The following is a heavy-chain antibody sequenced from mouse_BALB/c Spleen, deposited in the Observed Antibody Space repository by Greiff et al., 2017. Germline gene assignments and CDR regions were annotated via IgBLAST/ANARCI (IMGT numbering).Heavy chain of an antibody. D-gene: IGHD2-1*01. CDR1: GYTFTNYW. CDR2: IYPGGGYT. J-gene: IGHJ4*01. V-gene: IGHV1-63*02. CDR3: ARDYYGNYDAMDY. Sequence: VQLQQSGAELVRPGTSVKISCKASGYTFTNYWLGWVKQRPGHGLEWIGDIYPGGGYTNYNEKFKGKATLTADTSSSTAYMQLSSLTSEDSAVYFYARDYYGNYDAMDYWGQGTSVTVSS.